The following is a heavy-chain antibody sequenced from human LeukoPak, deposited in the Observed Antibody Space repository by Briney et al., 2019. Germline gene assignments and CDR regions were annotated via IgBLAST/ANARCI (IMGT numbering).Heavy chain of an antibody. D-gene: IGHD1-7*01. J-gene: IGHJ4*02. CDR2: ISGSGGST. CDR3: AKAVTGTTRMYIDY. CDR1: GFTFSSYA. Sequence: PGGSLRLSCAASGFTFSSYAMSWVRQAPGKGLEWVSVISGSGGSTYYADSVKGRFTISRDNSKNTLYLQMNSLRAEDTAVYYCAKAVTGTTRMYIDYWGQGTLVTVSS. V-gene: IGHV3-23*01.